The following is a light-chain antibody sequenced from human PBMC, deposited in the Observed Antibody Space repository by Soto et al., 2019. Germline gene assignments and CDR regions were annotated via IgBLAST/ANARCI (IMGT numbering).Light chain of an antibody. J-gene: IGLJ1*01. Sequence: QSALTQPASVSGSPGQSITISCTGTSSDVGGYNYVSWYQQVPGKAPKLMIYEVRNRPSGVSNRFSGSKSGNTASLTISGLQAEDEADYYCSSYAGSYIFGTGTKLTVL. V-gene: IGLV2-14*01. CDR2: EVR. CDR1: SSDVGGYNY. CDR3: SSYAGSYI.